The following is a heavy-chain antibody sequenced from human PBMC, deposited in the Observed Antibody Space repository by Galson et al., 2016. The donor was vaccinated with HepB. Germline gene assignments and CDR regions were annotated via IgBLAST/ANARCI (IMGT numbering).Heavy chain of an antibody. D-gene: IGHD6-19*01. CDR2: VAHDGSIS. V-gene: IGHV3-30*18. J-gene: IGHJ4*02. Sequence: SLRLSCAASGFAFSNYGMQWVRQIPGKGLEWLAVVAHDGSISYYADSVKGRFTISRDNSKNTLYLQMNSLRIEDTAVYYCANGPHERASGWYFDHWGQGTLVTVSS. CDR1: GFAFSNYG. CDR3: ANGPHERASGWYFDH.